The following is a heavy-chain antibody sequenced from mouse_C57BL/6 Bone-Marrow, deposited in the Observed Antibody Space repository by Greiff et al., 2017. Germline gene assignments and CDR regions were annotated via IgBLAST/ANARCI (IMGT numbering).Heavy chain of an antibody. Sequence: EVQGVESGGGLVQPKGSLKLSCAASGFSLNTYAMNWVRQAPGKGLEWVARIRSKSNNYATYYADSVKDRFTISRDDSESMLYLQMNNLKTEETAMYYCMRHPQRWYFDVWGTGTTVTVSS. CDR1: GFSLNTYA. CDR2: IRSKSNNYAT. V-gene: IGHV10-1*01. J-gene: IGHJ1*03. CDR3: MRHPQRWYFDV.